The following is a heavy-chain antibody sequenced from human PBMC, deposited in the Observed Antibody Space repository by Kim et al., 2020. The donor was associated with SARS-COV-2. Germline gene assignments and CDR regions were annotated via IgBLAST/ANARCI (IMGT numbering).Heavy chain of an antibody. D-gene: IGHD6-13*01. CDR2: ISGSGGST. CDR1: GFTFSSYA. Sequence: GGSLRLSCAASGFTFSSYAMSWVRQAPGKGLEWVSAISGSGGSTYYADSVKGRCTISRDNSKNTLYLQMNSLRAEDTAVYYCAKAPSSWSYNWFDPWGQGTLVTVSS. J-gene: IGHJ5*02. V-gene: IGHV3-23*01. CDR3: AKAPSSWSYNWFDP.